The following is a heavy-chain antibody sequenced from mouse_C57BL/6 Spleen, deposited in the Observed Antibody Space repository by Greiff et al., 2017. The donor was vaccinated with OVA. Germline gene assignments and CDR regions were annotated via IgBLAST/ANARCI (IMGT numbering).Heavy chain of an antibody. V-gene: IGHV14-2*01. Sequence: EVQLQQSGAELVKPGASVKLSCTASGFTITDSYMHWVKQRTGQGLEWIGRIYPGDGETKYAPKFQGKATITADTSSNTAYLQLSSLTSEDTAVYDCARGGVQDYAMDYWGQGTSVTVSS. CDR3: ARGGVQDYAMDY. D-gene: IGHD2-14*01. CDR2: IYPGDGET. J-gene: IGHJ4*01. CDR1: GFTITDSY.